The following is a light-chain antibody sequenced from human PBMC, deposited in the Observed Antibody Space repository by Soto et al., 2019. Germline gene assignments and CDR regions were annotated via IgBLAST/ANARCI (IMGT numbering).Light chain of an antibody. CDR2: DVS. J-gene: IGLJ3*02. Sequence: QSVLTQPASVSGSPGQSITISCTGTSSDVGGYNYVSWYQQHPGKAPKLMIYDVSNRPSGVSNRFSGSKSGNTASLTISGLLAEDVADYYCSSYTSSSTLVFGGGTKLTVL. V-gene: IGLV2-14*01. CDR1: SSDVGGYNY. CDR3: SSYTSSSTLV.